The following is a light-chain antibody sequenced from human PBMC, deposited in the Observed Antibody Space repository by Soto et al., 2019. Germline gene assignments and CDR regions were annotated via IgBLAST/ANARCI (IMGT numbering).Light chain of an antibody. Sequence: QSVLTQPPSASGSPGQSVTISCTGTSSDVGAYTYVSWYQQYPGKPPKLMIYEVSKPPSGVPDRFSGSTSGNTALPTVSGLQAEDEDDYYCTSYVGSNIWVFGGGTKLTVL. CDR1: SSDVGAYTY. J-gene: IGLJ3*02. CDR2: EVS. CDR3: TSYVGSNIWV. V-gene: IGLV2-8*01.